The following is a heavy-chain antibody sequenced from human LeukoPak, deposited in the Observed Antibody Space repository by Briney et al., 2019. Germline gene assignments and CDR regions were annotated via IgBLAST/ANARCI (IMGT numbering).Heavy chain of an antibody. CDR2: IYSGGST. Sequence: PGGSLRLSCAASGFTVSSNYMSWVRQAPGKGLEWVSVIYSGGSTYYADSVKGRFTISRDNSKNTLYLQMNSLRAEDTAVYYCARHSSGWFTGGYAIDYWGQGTLVTVSS. D-gene: IGHD6-19*01. V-gene: IGHV3-66*04. CDR3: ARHSSGWFTGGYAIDY. CDR1: GFTVSSNY. J-gene: IGHJ4*02.